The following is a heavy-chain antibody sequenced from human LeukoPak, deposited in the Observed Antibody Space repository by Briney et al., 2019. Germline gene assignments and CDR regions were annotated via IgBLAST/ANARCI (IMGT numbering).Heavy chain of an antibody. CDR3: ARASPQWLVGGFDY. CDR2: ISAGNYNI. V-gene: IGHV3-21*05. D-gene: IGHD6-19*01. Sequence: GGSLRLSCAASGFTFSRYSMNWVRQAPGKGLEWVSYISAGNYNIYYADSVKGRFTISRDNAENSLYLQMNSLRAEDTAVYYCARASPQWLVGGFDYWGQGTLVTVSS. J-gene: IGHJ4*02. CDR1: GFTFSRYS.